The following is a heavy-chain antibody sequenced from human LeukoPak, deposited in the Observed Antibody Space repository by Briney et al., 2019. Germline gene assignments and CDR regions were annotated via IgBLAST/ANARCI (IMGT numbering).Heavy chain of an antibody. Sequence: GGSLRLSCAGSGFTFSGSAMHWVRQTSGKGLEWVGRIRSKANSYATAYAASVKGRFTISRDDSKNTAYLQMNTLKTEDTAVYYCSRAWDSGGWYDDAFDIWGQGTMVTVSS. J-gene: IGHJ3*02. V-gene: IGHV3-73*01. CDR2: IRSKANSYAT. CDR1: GFTFSGSA. CDR3: SRAWDSGGWYDDAFDI. D-gene: IGHD6-19*01.